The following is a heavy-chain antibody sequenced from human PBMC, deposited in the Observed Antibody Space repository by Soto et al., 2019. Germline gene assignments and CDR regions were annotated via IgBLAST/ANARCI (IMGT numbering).Heavy chain of an antibody. Sequence: KASGAAVKVSCKASGGSLSSHNNNKERKAPGQGLEWMGRIIPILGIANYAQKFQGRVTITADKSTSTAYMELSSLRSEDTAVYYCASKPYSGYDFDRLDVWGKGTTVTVSS. CDR1: GGSLSSHN. CDR2: IIPILGIA. CDR3: ASKPYSGYDFDRLDV. D-gene: IGHD5-12*01. J-gene: IGHJ6*04. V-gene: IGHV1-69*02.